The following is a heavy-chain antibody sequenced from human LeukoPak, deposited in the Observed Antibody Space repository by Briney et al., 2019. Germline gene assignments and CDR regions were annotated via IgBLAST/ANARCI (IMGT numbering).Heavy chain of an antibody. J-gene: IGHJ4*02. CDR2: ISSNGGST. CDR1: GFTFSSYA. D-gene: IGHD6-13*01. CDR3: ARKGAAGGVGPDRSFDY. Sequence: GGSLRLSCAASGFTFSSYAMHWVRQAPGKGLEYVSAISSNGGSTYYANSVKGRFTISRDNSKNTLYLQMGSLRAEDMAVYYCARKGAAGGVGPDRSFDYWGQGTLVTVSS. V-gene: IGHV3-64*01.